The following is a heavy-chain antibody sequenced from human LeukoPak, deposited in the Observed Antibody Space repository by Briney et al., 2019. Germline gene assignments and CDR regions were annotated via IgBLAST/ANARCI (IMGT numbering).Heavy chain of an antibody. CDR1: GYTFTGYY. V-gene: IGHV1-2*04. CDR3: ARGLAVAGTRLPTTEWDY. D-gene: IGHD6-19*01. Sequence: ASVKVSCKASGYTFTGYYMHWVRQAPGQGLEWMGWINPNSGGTNYAQKFQGWVTMTRDTSISTAYMELSRLRSDDTAVYYCARGLAVAGTRLPTTEWDYWGQGTLVTVSS. CDR2: INPNSGGT. J-gene: IGHJ4*02.